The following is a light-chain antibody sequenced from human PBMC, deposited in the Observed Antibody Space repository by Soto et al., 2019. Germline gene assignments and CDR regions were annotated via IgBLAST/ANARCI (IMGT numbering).Light chain of an antibody. CDR3: CSYAGSYTPNWV. V-gene: IGLV2-11*01. J-gene: IGLJ3*02. Sequence: QSALTQPRSVSGSPGQSVTISCTGTSSDVGGYNYVSWYQQHPGKAPKLMIYDVSKRPSGVPDRFSGSKSGNTASLTISGLQAEDEADYYCCSYAGSYTPNWVFGGGTNLTVL. CDR1: SSDVGGYNY. CDR2: DVS.